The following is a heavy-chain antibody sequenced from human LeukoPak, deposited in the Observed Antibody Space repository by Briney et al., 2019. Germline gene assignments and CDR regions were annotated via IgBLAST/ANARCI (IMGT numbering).Heavy chain of an antibody. CDR2: IHYSGST. J-gene: IGHJ4*02. Sequence: SETLSLTCAVYGGSFSEYYWSWIRQPPGKGLEWIGSIHYSGSTTYNPSLKSRATISVDTSKNQFSLKLSSVTAADTAVYYCARRLGGTSTGFDYWGQGTLVTVSS. CDR3: ARRLGGTSTGFDY. V-gene: IGHV4-59*08. D-gene: IGHD2-2*01. CDR1: GGSFSEYY.